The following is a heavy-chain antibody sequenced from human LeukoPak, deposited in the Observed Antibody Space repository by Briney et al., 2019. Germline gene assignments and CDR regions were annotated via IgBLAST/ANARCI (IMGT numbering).Heavy chain of an antibody. V-gene: IGHV4-34*01. CDR1: GGSFSGYY. CDR2: INHSGST. D-gene: IGHD3-16*02. CDR3: ARSWGDVWGSYRPFDY. J-gene: IGHJ4*02. Sequence: SETLSLTCAVSGGSFSGYYWSWIRQPPGKGLEWIGEINHSGSTNYNPSLKSRVTISVDTSKNQFSLKLSSVTAADTAVYYCARSWGDVWGSYRPFDYWGQGTLVTVSS.